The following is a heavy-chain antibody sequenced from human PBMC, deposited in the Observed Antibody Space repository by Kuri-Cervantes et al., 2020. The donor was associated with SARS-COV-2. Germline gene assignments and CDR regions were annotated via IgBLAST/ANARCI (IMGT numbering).Heavy chain of an antibody. V-gene: IGHV3-15*01. CDR3: TTSPRYYYDSSGQSRSFDY. CDR1: GFTFSSYS. Sequence: GESLKISCAASGFTFSSYSMNWVRQAPGKGLEWVGRIKSKTDGGTTDYAAPVKGRFTISRDDSKNTLYLQMNSLETEDTAVYYCTTSPRYYYDSSGQSRSFDYWGQGTLVTVSS. J-gene: IGHJ4*02. D-gene: IGHD3-22*01. CDR2: IKSKTDGGTT.